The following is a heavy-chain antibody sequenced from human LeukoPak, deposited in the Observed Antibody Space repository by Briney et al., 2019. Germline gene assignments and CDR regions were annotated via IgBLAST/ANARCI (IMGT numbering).Heavy chain of an antibody. CDR2: INPNSGGT. Sequence: ASVKVSCKASGYTFTGYYMHWVRQAPGQGLEWMGWINPNSGGTNYAQKFQGRVTMTRDTSISTAYMELSRLRSDDTAVYYCARDGYYDSSGYHDFDYWGQGTLVTVSS. J-gene: IGHJ4*02. D-gene: IGHD3-22*01. CDR3: ARDGYYDSSGYHDFDY. V-gene: IGHV1-2*02. CDR1: GYTFTGYY.